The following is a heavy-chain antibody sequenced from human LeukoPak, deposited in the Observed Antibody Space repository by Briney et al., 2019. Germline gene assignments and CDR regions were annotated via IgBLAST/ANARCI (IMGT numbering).Heavy chain of an antibody. Sequence: PGGSLRLSCAASGFTFSSYAMHWVRQAPGKGLEWVAVISYDGSNKYYADFVRGRFTISRDNANNSLYLQMNSLRVEDTAIYYCARSVVPAGAWFDPWGQGILVTVSS. CDR1: GFTFSSYA. CDR3: ARSVVPAGAWFDP. D-gene: IGHD2-2*01. J-gene: IGHJ5*02. V-gene: IGHV3-30-3*01. CDR2: ISYDGSNK.